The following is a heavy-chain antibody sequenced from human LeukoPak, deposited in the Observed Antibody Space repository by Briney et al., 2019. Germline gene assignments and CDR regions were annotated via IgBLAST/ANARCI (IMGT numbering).Heavy chain of an antibody. V-gene: IGHV3-74*01. CDR2: INSDGSRT. CDR3: AKDLTQLVLAFDI. Sequence: GGSLRLSCAASGFTFSSYWMHWVRQAPGKGLVWVSRINSDGSRTRHADSVKGRFTISRDNRKNSLYLQMDSLRTEDSALYYCAKDLTQLVLAFDIWGQGTVVPVSS. CDR1: GFTFSSYW. D-gene: IGHD6-13*01. J-gene: IGHJ3*02.